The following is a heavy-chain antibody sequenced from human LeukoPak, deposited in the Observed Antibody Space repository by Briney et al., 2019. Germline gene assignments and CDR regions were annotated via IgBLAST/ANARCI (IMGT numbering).Heavy chain of an antibody. CDR3: AKGGAAADNYWYFDL. CDR2: ISWNRGSI. Sequence: GGSLRLSCAASGFTFNDYGMHWVRQAPGKGLEWVSGISWNRGSIGYADSVKGRFTISRDTAKNSLYLQMNSLRPEDTAFYCAKGGAAADNYWYFDLWGCGTLVTVSS. CDR1: GFTFNDYG. J-gene: IGHJ2*01. V-gene: IGHV3-9*01. D-gene: IGHD6-13*01.